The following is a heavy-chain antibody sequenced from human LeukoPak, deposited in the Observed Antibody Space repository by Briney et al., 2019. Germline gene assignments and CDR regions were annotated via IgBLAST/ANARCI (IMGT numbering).Heavy chain of an antibody. D-gene: IGHD3-10*01. J-gene: IGHJ5*02. CDR2: IYHSGGT. CDR3: ARGSSYYYGSGSYYNERDNWFDP. V-gene: IGHV4-38-2*01. Sequence: PSETLSLTCAVSGYSISSGYYWGWIRQPPGKGLEWIGSIYHSGGTYYNPSLKGRVTISVDTSKNQFSLKLSSVTAADTAVYYCARGSSYYYGSGSYYNERDNWFDPWGQGTLVTVSS. CDR1: GYSISSGYY.